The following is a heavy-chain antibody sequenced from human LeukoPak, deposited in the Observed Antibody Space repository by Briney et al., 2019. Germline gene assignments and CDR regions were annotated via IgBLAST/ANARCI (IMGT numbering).Heavy chain of an antibody. V-gene: IGHV3-66*01. J-gene: IGHJ4*02. D-gene: IGHD3-22*01. Sequence: GGSLRLSCAASGFTVSSNYMSWVRQAPGKGLEWVSVIYSGGGTYYADAVKGRFTISRDNSKDTLYLQMNSLRAGDTAVYYCARDLYYRFDFWGQGTLLTVSS. CDR2: IYSGGGT. CDR1: GFTVSSNY. CDR3: ARDLYYRFDF.